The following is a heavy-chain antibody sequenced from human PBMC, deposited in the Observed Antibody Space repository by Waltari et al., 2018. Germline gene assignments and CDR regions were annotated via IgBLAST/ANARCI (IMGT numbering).Heavy chain of an antibody. CDR3: ARVGVVVAATGETFDY. D-gene: IGHD2-15*01. V-gene: IGHV4-38-2*02. J-gene: IGHJ4*02. Sequence: QVQLQESGPGLVKPSETLSLTCTVSGYSISSGYSWGWIRQPPGKGLEWIGSIYHSGSTYYNPSLKSRVTISVDTSKNQFSLKLSSVTAADTAVYYCARVGVVVAATGETFDYWGQGTLVTVSS. CDR1: GYSISSGYS. CDR2: IYHSGST.